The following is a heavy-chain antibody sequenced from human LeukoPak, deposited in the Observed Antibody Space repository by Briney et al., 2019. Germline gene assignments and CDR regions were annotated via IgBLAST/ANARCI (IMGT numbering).Heavy chain of an antibody. CDR1: GFTFSDFA. J-gene: IGHJ4*02. CDR3: AKGITIFGGGCDP. CDR2: IWYDGSDK. Sequence: GGTLTLSCEAAGFTFSDFAMYWIRQAPGKGLERVAVIWYDGSDKFYADSVKGRFTISRDNSNNKLFLQMNSLRVEDTGVYYCAKGITIFGGGCDPWGQGTLVIVCS. V-gene: IGHV3-33*07. D-gene: IGHD3-10*02.